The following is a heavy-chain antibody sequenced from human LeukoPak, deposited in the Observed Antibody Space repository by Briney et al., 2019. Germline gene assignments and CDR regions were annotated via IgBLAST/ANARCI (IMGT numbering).Heavy chain of an antibody. D-gene: IGHD5-18*01. CDR3: ASIGYSYGYNYYYYMDV. CDR1: GFTFSSYS. V-gene: IGHV3-21*01. CDR2: ISSSSSYI. J-gene: IGHJ6*03. Sequence: PGGSLRLSCAASGFTFSSYSMNWVRQAPGKGLEWVSSISSSSSYIYYADSVKGRFTISRDNAKNSLYLQMNSLRAEDTAVYYCASIGYSYGYNYYYYMDVWGKGTTVTVSS.